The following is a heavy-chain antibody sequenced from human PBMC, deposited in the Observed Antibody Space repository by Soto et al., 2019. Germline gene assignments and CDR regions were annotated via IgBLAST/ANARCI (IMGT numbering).Heavy chain of an antibody. J-gene: IGHJ5*02. CDR1: GYTFASYD. CDR3: ARSDGHHFNWRDA. CDR2: MNPNSNNT. V-gene: IGHV1-8*01. D-gene: IGHD2-21*01. Sequence: QVQLVQSGAEVKTPGASVKVSCKASGYTFASYDMNWVRQAPGQGLEWMGWMNPNSNNTGYAQKFQGRLTMTRDIALSIAHMERSSLRNEDTAVYYCARSDGHHFNWRDAWGQGTLVTVSA.